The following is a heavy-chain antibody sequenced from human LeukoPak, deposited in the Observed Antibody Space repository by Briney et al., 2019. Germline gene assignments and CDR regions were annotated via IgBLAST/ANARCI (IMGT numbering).Heavy chain of an antibody. Sequence: ASVKVSCKASGGTFSSYAISWVRQAPGQGLEWMGGIIPIFGTANYAQKFQGRVTITADESTSTAYMELSSLRSEDTAVYYCARGVARQSLVIYFDYWGQGTLVTVSS. V-gene: IGHV1-69*13. CDR2: IIPIFGTA. CDR3: ARGVARQSLVIYFDY. J-gene: IGHJ4*02. D-gene: IGHD6-19*01. CDR1: GGTFSSYA.